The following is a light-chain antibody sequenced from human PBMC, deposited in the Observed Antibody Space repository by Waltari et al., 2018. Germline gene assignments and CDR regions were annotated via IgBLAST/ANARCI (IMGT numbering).Light chain of an antibody. CDR2: EVT. CDR1: SSDIGAYNL. Sequence: QSALTQPASVSGSPGQSITISCTGTSSDIGAYNLVSWYQQRPGKAPKLMIYEVTKWHSGVSIRFADSKSGNTAALKISGRQAEDEADYYCCSYAGRRILGVVFGGGTKLTFL. CDR3: CSYAGRRILGVV. V-gene: IGLV2-23*02. J-gene: IGLJ2*01.